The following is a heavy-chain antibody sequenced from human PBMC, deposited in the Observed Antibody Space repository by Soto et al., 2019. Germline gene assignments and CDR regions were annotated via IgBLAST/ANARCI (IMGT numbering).Heavy chain of an antibody. CDR3: ARHAGWGSSGYYYYYYGMDV. J-gene: IGHJ6*02. CDR1: GYSFTSYW. D-gene: IGHD3-22*01. CDR2: IYPGDSDT. V-gene: IGHV5-51*01. Sequence: GESLKISCKGSGYSFTSYWIGWVRQMPGKGLEWMGIIYPGDSDTRYSPSFQGQVTISADKSISTAYLQWSSLKASDTAMYYCARHAGWGSSGYYYYYYGMDVWGQGTTVTVYS.